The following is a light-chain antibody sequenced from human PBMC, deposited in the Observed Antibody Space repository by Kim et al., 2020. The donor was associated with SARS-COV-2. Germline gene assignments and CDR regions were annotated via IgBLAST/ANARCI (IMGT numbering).Light chain of an antibody. CDR3: QQNSETPLT. CDR2: TAS. Sequence: DVQMIQSPSSLSASVGDRVTITCRTSRTIYSYLNWYQQKPGKAPKLLIYTASSLQSGVPSRFGGSGSGTDFTLTISSLQPGDVATYYCQQNSETPLTFGGGTKVEIK. CDR1: RTIYSY. V-gene: IGKV1-39*01. J-gene: IGKJ4*01.